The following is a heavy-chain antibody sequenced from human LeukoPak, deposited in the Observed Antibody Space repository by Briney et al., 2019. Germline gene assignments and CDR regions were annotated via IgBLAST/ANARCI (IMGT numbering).Heavy chain of an antibody. D-gene: IGHD6-19*01. Sequence: GGSLRLSCAASGFTFSSYGMHWVRQAPGKGLEWVAFIRYDGSNKYYADSVKGRFTISRDNSKNTLYLQMNSLRAEDTAVYYCAKDRPTPYSSGWYIDYWGQGTLVTVSS. CDR3: AKDRPTPYSSGWYIDY. CDR2: IRYDGSNK. CDR1: GFTFSSYG. J-gene: IGHJ4*02. V-gene: IGHV3-30*02.